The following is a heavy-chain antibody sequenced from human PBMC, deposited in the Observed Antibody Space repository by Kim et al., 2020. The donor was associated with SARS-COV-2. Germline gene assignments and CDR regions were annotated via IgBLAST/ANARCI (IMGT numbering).Heavy chain of an antibody. CDR1: GFTFSSYG. CDR3: AREGSYYYDSSGAPFDY. D-gene: IGHD3-22*01. Sequence: GGSLRLSCAASGFTFSSYGMHWVRQAPGKGLEGVAVIWYDGSNKYYADSVKGRFTISRDNSKNTLYLQMNSLRAEDTAVYYCAREGSYYYDSSGAPFDYWGQGTLVTVSS. V-gene: IGHV3-33*01. J-gene: IGHJ4*02. CDR2: IWYDGSNK.